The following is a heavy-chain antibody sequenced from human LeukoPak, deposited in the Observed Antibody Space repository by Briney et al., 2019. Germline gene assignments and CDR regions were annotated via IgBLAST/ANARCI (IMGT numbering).Heavy chain of an antibody. CDR3: AKAMPDMAYFDY. CDR2: IFSTSGVT. J-gene: IGHJ4*02. D-gene: IGHD5-18*01. Sequence: GGSLRLSCAASGFTFSNYDMSWLRQAPGKGLEWLSFIFSTSGVTWYADSVKGRFTISRDNAKNSLSLQMNSLRAEDTAVYYCAKAMPDMAYFDYRGQGTLVTVSS. CDR1: GFTFSNYD. V-gene: IGHV3-48*01.